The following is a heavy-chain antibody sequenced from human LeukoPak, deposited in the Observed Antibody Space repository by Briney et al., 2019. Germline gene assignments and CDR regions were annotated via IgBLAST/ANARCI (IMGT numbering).Heavy chain of an antibody. Sequence: PGGSLRLSCAASEFAFSTYNMNWVRQAPGKGLEWVSYISTGSSTTYYADSVKGRFTISRDNVENSLYLQMNSLRAEDTAVYYCARDCFSTFGFLEGGGFDYWGQGTLVTVSS. CDR1: EFAFSTYN. J-gene: IGHJ4*02. CDR2: ISTGSSTT. CDR3: ARDCFSTFGFLEGGGFDY. V-gene: IGHV3-48*01. D-gene: IGHD3-16*01.